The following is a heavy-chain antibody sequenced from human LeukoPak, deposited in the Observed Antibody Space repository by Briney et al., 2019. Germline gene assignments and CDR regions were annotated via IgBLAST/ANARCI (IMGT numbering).Heavy chain of an antibody. Sequence: SETLSLTCTVSGGSISSSSYYWGWIRQPPGKGLEWIGSIYYSGSTYYNPSLKSRVTISVDTSKNQFSLKLSSVTAADTAVYYCASGTYYYDSSGRRVPYAFDIWGQGTMVTVSS. J-gene: IGHJ3*02. D-gene: IGHD3-22*01. CDR3: ASGTYYYDSSGRRVPYAFDI. CDR2: IYYSGST. CDR1: GGSISSSSYY. V-gene: IGHV4-39*07.